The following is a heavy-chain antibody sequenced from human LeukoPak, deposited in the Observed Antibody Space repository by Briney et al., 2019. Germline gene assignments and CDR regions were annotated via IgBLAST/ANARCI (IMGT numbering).Heavy chain of an antibody. CDR1: GFTFSSYA. CDR3: AKDGMATISYYFDY. V-gene: IGHV3-23*01. CDR2: ISGSGGST. D-gene: IGHD5-24*01. J-gene: IGHJ4*02. Sequence: GSLRLSCAASGFTFSSYAMSWVRQAPGKGLEWVSAISGSGGSTYYADSVKGRFTISRDNSKNTLYLQMNSLGAEDTAVYYCAKDGMATISYYFDYWGQGTLVTVSS.